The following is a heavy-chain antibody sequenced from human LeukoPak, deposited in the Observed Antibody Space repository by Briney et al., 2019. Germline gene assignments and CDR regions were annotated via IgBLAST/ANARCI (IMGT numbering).Heavy chain of an antibody. CDR1: GDSISNYY. J-gene: IGHJ4*02. V-gene: IGHV4-4*07. CDR3: ARVSLVRGAPDYYFDY. D-gene: IGHD3-10*01. CDR2: IYTSGST. Sequence: SETLSLTCTVSGDSISNYYWSWIRQPAGKGLEWIGRIYTSGSTNYNPSLKSRVTMSVDTSKNQFSLKLSSVTATDTAVYYCARVSLVRGAPDYYFDYWGQGTLVTVSS.